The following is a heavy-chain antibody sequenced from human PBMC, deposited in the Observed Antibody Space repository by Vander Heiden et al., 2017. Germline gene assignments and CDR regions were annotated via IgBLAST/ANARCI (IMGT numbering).Heavy chain of an antibody. Sequence: QVQLVESGGGVVQPGRSLRLSCAASGFTFSSYGMHWVRPAPGKGLEWVAVIWYDGSNKYYADSVKGRFTISRDNSKNTLYLQMNSLRAEDTAVYYCAREGELLNPGWFDPWGQGTLVTVSS. D-gene: IGHD1-26*01. J-gene: IGHJ5*02. CDR1: GFTFSSYG. V-gene: IGHV3-33*01. CDR3: AREGELLNPGWFDP. CDR2: IWYDGSNK.